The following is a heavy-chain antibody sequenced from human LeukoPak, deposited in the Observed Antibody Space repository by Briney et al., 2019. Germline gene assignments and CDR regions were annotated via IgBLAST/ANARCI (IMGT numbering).Heavy chain of an antibody. J-gene: IGHJ3*01. D-gene: IGHD1-26*01. V-gene: IGHV1-18*01. CDR1: GYTFTSYG. CDR2: VSAYTGQT. CDR3: ARDGWEVPRGDPLDF. Sequence: GASVKVSCKASGYTFTSYGISWVRQAPGQTLEWMGWVSAYTGQTHCAPKFQGRLTVTTDKSTTTGYMELRSLKFDDTAVYYCARDGWEVPRGDPLDFWGQGTMVTVSS.